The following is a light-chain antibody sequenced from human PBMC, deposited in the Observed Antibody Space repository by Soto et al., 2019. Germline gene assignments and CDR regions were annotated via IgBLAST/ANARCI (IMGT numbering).Light chain of an antibody. V-gene: IGKV3-11*01. CDR1: QSVSSY. J-gene: IGKJ3*01. CDR3: QQRSNWPPFT. Sequence: EIVLTQSPATLSLSPGERATLSCRASQSVSSYLAWYQQKPGQAPRLLIYDASNRATGIPARFSASGSGTDLTLTISSLEPEDFAVYYCQQRSNWPPFTFGPGTKVDIK. CDR2: DAS.